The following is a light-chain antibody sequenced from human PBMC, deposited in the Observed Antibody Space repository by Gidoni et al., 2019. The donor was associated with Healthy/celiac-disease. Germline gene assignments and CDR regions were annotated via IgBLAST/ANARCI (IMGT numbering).Light chain of an antibody. CDR3: QAWDSSTHV. CDR1: KLGDKY. J-gene: IGLJ1*01. Sequence: SYELTQPPSVSVSPGQTASITCSGDKLGDKYACWYQQKPGQYPVLVIYQDSKRPSGSPERFSGSNSGNTATLTISGTQAMDEADYYCQAWDSSTHVFGAGTKVTVL. CDR2: QDS. V-gene: IGLV3-1*01.